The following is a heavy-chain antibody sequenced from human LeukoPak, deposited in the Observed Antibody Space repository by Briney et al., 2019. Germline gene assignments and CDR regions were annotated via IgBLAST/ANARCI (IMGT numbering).Heavy chain of an antibody. J-gene: IGHJ5*01. CDR2: INPSGGST. CDR3: ARDSTVTTFRGCVDS. Sequence: ASVKVSCKASGYTFSNYYVHWVRQAPGQGLEWMGVINPSGGSTNYAQKFQGRVTMTRDTSTSTVYMEMSSLRSEDTAVYYCARDSTVTTFRGCVDSWGQGTLVTVSS. V-gene: IGHV1-46*01. CDR1: GYTFSNYY. D-gene: IGHD4-17*01.